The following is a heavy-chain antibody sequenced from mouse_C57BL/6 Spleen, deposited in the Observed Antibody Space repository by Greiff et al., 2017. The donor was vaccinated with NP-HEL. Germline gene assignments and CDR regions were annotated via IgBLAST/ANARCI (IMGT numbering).Heavy chain of an antibody. CDR1: GFSLTSYG. V-gene: IGHV2-5*01. CDR2: IWRGGST. Sequence: QVQLQQSGPGLVQPSQSLSITCTVSGFSLTSYGVHWVRQSPGKGLEWLGVIWRGGSTDYNAAFMSRLSITKDNSKSQVFFKMNSLQADDTAIYYCAKNKGNGMGAMDYWGQGTSVTVSS. J-gene: IGHJ4*01. CDR3: AKNKGNGMGAMDY. D-gene: IGHD2-3*01.